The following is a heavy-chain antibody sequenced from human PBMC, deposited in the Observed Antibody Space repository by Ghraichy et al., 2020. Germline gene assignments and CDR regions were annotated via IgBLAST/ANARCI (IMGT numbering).Heavy chain of an antibody. CDR2: IYYSGST. CDR1: GGSISSYY. J-gene: IGHJ2*01. Sequence: SETLSLTCTVSGGSISSYYWSWIRQPPGKGLEWIGYIYYSGSTNYTPSLKSRVTISVDTSKNQFSLKLSSVTAADTAVYYCARQDCSSTSCYRPRWYFDLWGRGTLV. D-gene: IGHD2-2*02. V-gene: IGHV4-59*08. CDR3: ARQDCSSTSCYRPRWYFDL.